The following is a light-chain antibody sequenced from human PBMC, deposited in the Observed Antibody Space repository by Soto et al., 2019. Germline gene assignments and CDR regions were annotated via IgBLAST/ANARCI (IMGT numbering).Light chain of an antibody. CDR3: SLYTSNGSLI. J-gene: IGLJ1*01. V-gene: IGLV2-18*01. Sequence: QSALTQPPSVSGTPGQSVTISCTGTTTDIDNYDSVSWYQQAPGTAPKLIIYDVNNRPSGAPDRFSGSTSGNTVSLTISRLQAEDETDYSCSLYTSNGSLIFGPGTKVTVL. CDR1: TTDIDNYDS. CDR2: DVN.